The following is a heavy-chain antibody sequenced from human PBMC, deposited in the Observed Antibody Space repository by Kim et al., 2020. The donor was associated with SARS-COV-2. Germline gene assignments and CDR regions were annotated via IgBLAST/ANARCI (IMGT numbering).Heavy chain of an antibody. V-gene: IGHV4-39*07. CDR3: ATEVVVAANYYYYYGMDV. D-gene: IGHD2-15*01. CDR2: IYYSGST. CDR1: GGSISSSSYY. Sequence: SETLSLTCTVSGGSISSSSYYWGWIRQPPGKGLEWIGSIYYSGSTYYNPSLKSRVTISVDTSKNQFSLKLSSVTAADTAVYYCATEVVVAANYYYYYGMDVWGQGTTVTVSS. J-gene: IGHJ6*02.